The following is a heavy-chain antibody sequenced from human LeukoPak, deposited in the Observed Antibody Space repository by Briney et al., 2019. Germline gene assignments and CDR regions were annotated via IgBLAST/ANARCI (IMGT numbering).Heavy chain of an antibody. J-gene: IGHJ4*02. CDR3: ARRFMSCSGGSCYPYYFDY. V-gene: IGHV5-51*01. D-gene: IGHD2-15*01. CDR1: GYRFTSYW. Sequence: GESLKISCKGSGYRFTSYWIGWVRQMPGKGLEWMGIIYPGDSDARYSPSFQGQVTFSADKSISTAYLQWSSLKASDTAMYYCARRFMSCSGGSCYPYYFDYWGQGTLVTVSS. CDR2: IYPGDSDA.